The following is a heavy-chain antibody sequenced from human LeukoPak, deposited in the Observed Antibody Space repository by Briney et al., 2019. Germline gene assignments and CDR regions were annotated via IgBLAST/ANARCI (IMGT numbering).Heavy chain of an antibody. CDR2: INRNSGGT. CDR1: GYTFTSYY. V-gene: IGHV1-2*02. CDR3: ARSSSWTNFDY. Sequence: ASVKVSCKASGYTFTSYYMHWVRQAPGQGLEWMGWINRNSGGTDYAQNFQGRVTMARDTSISTAYMELSSLRSDDTAVYYCARSSSWTNFDYWGQGTLVTVSS. J-gene: IGHJ4*02. D-gene: IGHD6-13*01.